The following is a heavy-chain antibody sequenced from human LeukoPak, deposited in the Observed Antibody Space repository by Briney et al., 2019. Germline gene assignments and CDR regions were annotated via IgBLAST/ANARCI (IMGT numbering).Heavy chain of an antibody. CDR3: ARVDGRRFDY. CDR2: MKPNSGNT. J-gene: IGHJ4*02. V-gene: IGHV1-8*01. D-gene: IGHD1-1*01. Sequence: ASVKVSCKASGYTFTNYDINWVRQATGQGLEWMGYMKPNSGNTGYAQKFQGRVTMTRDTSISTAYMELSSLTSEDTAVYYCARVDGRRFDYWGQGTLVTVSS. CDR1: GYTFTNYD.